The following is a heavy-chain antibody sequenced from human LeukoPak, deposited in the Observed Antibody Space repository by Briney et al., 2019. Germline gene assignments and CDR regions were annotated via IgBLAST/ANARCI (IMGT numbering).Heavy chain of an antibody. CDR2: IRRNGGDR. J-gene: IGHJ5*02. Sequence: GGSLRLSCAASGFSFSSYSMTWVRQAPGKGLEWVSNIRRNGGDRYYADSVQGRFTISRDNSKNTVYLEMNSLRVEDTAVYYCAKGGYDSWFDPWGQGTLVTVSS. CDR1: GFSFSSYS. D-gene: IGHD3-3*01. V-gene: IGHV3-23*01. CDR3: AKGGYDSWFDP.